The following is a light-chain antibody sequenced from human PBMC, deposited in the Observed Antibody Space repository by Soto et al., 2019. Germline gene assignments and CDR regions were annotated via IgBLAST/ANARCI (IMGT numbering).Light chain of an antibody. CDR3: QSYDSSLRAWV. CDR1: SSNIGAGYD. J-gene: IGLJ3*02. CDR2: GNS. V-gene: IGLV1-40*01. Sequence: QSVLTQPPSVSGAPGQRVTISCTGSSSNIGAGYDVHWYQQLPGTAPKLLIYGNSNRPSGVPDRFSGSKSGTSASLAITGLQAEYEADYYCQSYDSSLRAWVFGGGTKVTVL.